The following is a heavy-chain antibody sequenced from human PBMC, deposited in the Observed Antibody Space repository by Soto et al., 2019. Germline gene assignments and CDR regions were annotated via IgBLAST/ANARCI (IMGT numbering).Heavy chain of an antibody. CDR1: GYSISSGYY. D-gene: IGHD1-1*01. Sequence: KTSETLSLTCAVSGYSISSGYYWGWIRQPPGKGLEWIGSIYHSGSTYYNPSLKSRVTISVDTSKNQFSLKLSSVTAADTAVYYCARVTGTTRDYYGMDVWGQGTTVTVSS. CDR2: IYHSGST. J-gene: IGHJ6*02. V-gene: IGHV4-38-2*01. CDR3: ARVTGTTRDYYGMDV.